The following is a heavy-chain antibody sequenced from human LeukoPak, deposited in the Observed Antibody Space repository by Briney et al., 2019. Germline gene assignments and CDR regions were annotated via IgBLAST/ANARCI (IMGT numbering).Heavy chain of an antibody. CDR2: IYTSGST. CDR3: ARFDLEWLSAIDY. J-gene: IGHJ4*02. Sequence: SETLSLTCTVSGGSISSGSYYWSWIRQPAGKGLEWIGRIYTSGSTNYNPSLKSRVTISVDTSKNQFSLKLSSVTAADTAVYYCARFDLEWLSAIDYWGQGTLVTVSS. CDR1: GGSISSGSYY. D-gene: IGHD3-3*01. V-gene: IGHV4-61*02.